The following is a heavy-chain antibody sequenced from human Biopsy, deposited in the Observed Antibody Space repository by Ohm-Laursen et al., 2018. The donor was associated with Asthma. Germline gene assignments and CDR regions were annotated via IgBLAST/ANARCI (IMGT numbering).Heavy chain of an antibody. CDR2: ISFDGTNR. D-gene: IGHD1-7*01. CDR1: AFSFSNYG. Sequence: SLRVSCSASAFSFSNYGMHWVRQAPGKGLDWVAVISFDGTNRNYIDSMKGRFTISRDNSRNTLLLEMNSLRAEVTAVYFCAKEVFPGWELRRGPDSWGQGTLVTVSS. V-gene: IGHV3-30*18. J-gene: IGHJ4*02. CDR3: AKEVFPGWELRRGPDS.